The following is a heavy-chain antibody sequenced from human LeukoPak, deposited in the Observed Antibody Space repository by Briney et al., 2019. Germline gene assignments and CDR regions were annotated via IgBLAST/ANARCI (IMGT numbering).Heavy chain of an antibody. V-gene: IGHV1-18*01. CDR3: ARDPTNTSGRYAYFDY. J-gene: IGHJ4*02. CDR1: GFPFTHHG. D-gene: IGHD6-19*01. Sequence: GASVRLSCKASGFPFTHHGITWVRQAPGQGLEWMGWISGYNGDTNYAQKFQGRVTLTTDTSTSTAYMDLRSLRSDDTAVYYCARDPTNTSGRYAYFDYWGQGTLVTVSS. CDR2: ISGYNGDT.